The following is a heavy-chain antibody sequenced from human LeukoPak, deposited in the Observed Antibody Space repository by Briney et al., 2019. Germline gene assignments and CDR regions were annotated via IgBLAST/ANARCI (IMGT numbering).Heavy chain of an antibody. Sequence: ASVKVSCKASGYTFTGYYMHWVRQAPGQGLEWMGWINPNSGGTNYAQKFQGRVTMTRDTSISTAYMELSGLRSDDTAVYYCARAALRLFDYYYYYMDVWGKGTTVTVSS. D-gene: IGHD3-16*01. CDR3: ARAALRLFDYYYYYMDV. V-gene: IGHV1-2*02. CDR1: GYTFTGYY. CDR2: INPNSGGT. J-gene: IGHJ6*03.